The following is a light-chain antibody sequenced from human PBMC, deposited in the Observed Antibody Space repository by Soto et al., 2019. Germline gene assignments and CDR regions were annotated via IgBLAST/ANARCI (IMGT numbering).Light chain of an antibody. CDR2: YDD. V-gene: IGLV1-36*01. J-gene: IGLJ2*01. CDR3: AAWDDSLNAEV. Sequence: QSVLTQPPSVSEAPRQRVTISCSGSSSNIGNNAVNWYQQLPGKAPKLLIYYDDLLPSGVSDRFSVSKSGTSASLAISGLQSEDEADYYCAAWDDSLNAEVFGGGTKLTVL. CDR1: SSNIGNNA.